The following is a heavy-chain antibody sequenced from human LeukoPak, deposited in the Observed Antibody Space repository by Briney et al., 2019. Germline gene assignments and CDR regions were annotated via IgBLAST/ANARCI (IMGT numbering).Heavy chain of an antibody. Sequence: SETLSLTCAVSGTSFSSYYWSWIRQPPGKGLEWIGEVNHSGYTNDNPSLKSRVTISVDTSKNQFSLRLRSVTAADTGVYFCARMSTGHDFWGQGNLVSASS. D-gene: IGHD4-17*01. CDR3: ARMSTGHDF. J-gene: IGHJ4*02. V-gene: IGHV4-34*01. CDR1: GTSFSSYY. CDR2: VNHSGYT.